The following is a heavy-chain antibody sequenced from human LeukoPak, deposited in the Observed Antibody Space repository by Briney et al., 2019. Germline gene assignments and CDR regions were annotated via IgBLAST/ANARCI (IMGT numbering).Heavy chain of an antibody. J-gene: IGHJ4*02. D-gene: IGHD1-26*01. CDR3: ARNIVGTPQPAFDY. CDR1: GGSFSGYY. V-gene: IGHV4-34*01. Sequence: PSETLSLTCAVYGGSFSGYYWSWIRQPPGKGLEWIGEINHSGSTNYSPSLKSRVTISVDTSKTQFSLKLSSVTAADTAVYYCARNIVGTPQPAFDYWGQGTLVTVSS. CDR2: INHSGST.